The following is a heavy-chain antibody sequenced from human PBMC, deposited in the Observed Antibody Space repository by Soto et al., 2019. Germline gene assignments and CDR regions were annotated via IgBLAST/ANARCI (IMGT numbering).Heavy chain of an antibody. V-gene: IGHV3-64D*06. CDR1: GFDFKNYA. D-gene: IGHD2-15*01. J-gene: IGHJ4*02. CDR2: ISSNGDTT. Sequence: SGESLKMSCSSSGFDFKNYAMHWVLQAPGKGPEYLSGISSNGDTTYYAYSVKDRITISRDNSNNAVYLQLSSLTTADTAVYHCVKGRRRTNTCYTVLLDLWGRGTLVTFSA. CDR3: VKGRRRTNTCYTVLLDL.